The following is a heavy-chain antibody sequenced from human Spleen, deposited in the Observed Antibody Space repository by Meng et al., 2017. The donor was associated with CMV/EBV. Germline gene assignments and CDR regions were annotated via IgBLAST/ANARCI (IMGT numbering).Heavy chain of an antibody. J-gene: IGHJ4*02. Sequence: GSLRLSCIVSGGSIIGSSYYWDWIRQAPGKGLEWIGGIYYTGTTYYNPSLKSRVTISLDTSKNQFYLKLSSVTAADTAVYYCARSYYGSGSYYVDYWGQGTLVTVSS. CDR2: IYYTGTT. CDR1: GGSIIGSSYY. V-gene: IGHV4-39*07. D-gene: IGHD3-10*01. CDR3: ARSYYGSGSYYVDY.